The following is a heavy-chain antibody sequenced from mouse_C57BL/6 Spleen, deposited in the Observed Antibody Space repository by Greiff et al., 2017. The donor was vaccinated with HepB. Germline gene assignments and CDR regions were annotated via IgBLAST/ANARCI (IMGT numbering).Heavy chain of an antibody. CDR3: ARRAITTVCYAMDY. J-gene: IGHJ4*01. D-gene: IGHD1-1*01. Sequence: EVQGVESGPELVKPGASVKMSCKASGYTFTDYNMHWVKQSPGKSLEWIGYINPNNGGTSYNQKFKGKATLTVNKSSSTAYMELRSLTSEDSAVYYCARRAITTVCYAMDYWGQGTSVTVSS. CDR1: GYTFTDYN. V-gene: IGHV1-22*01. CDR2: INPNNGGT.